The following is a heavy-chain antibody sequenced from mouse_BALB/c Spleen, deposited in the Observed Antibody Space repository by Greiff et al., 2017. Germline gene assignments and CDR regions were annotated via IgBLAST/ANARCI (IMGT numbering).Heavy chain of an antibody. V-gene: IGHV1S137*01. D-gene: IGHD1-1*01. CDR2: ISTYYGDA. J-gene: IGHJ2*01. Sequence: VMLVESGAELVRPGVSVKISCKGSGYTFTDYAMHWVKQSHAKSLEWIGVISTYYGDASYNQKFKGKATMTVDKSSSTAYMELARLTSEDSAIYYCARGTTVVGGFDYWGQGTTLTVSS. CDR1: GYTFTDYA. CDR3: ARGTTVVGGFDY.